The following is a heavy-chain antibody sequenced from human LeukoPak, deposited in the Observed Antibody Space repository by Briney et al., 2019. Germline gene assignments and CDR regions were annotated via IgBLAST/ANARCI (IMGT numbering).Heavy chain of an antibody. Sequence: SETLSLTCTVSGGSISSYYWSWLRQPPGRGLEWIGYIYYSGSTNYNPSLKSRVTISVDTSKNQFSLKLSSVTAADTAVYYCARAEDYYGSAGLIDYWGQGTLVTVSS. J-gene: IGHJ4*02. CDR3: ARAEDYYGSAGLIDY. CDR1: GGSISSYY. V-gene: IGHV4-59*01. CDR2: IYYSGST. D-gene: IGHD3-10*01.